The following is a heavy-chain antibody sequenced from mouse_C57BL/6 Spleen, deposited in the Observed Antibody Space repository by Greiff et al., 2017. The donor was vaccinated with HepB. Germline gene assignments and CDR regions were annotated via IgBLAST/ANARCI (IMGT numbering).Heavy chain of an antibody. CDR1: GYTFTSYW. V-gene: IGHV1-52*01. D-gene: IGHD2-4*01. Sequence: QVHVKQSGAELVRPGSSVKLSCKASGYTFTSYWMHWVKQRPIQGLEWIGNIDPSDSETHYNQKFKDKATLTVDKSSSTAYMQLSSLTSEDSAVYYCARGDYDGHYYAMDYWGQGTSVTVSS. J-gene: IGHJ4*01. CDR3: ARGDYDGHYYAMDY. CDR2: IDPSDSET.